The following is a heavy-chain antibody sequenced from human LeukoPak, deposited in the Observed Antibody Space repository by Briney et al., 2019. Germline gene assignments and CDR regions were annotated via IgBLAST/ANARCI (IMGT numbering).Heavy chain of an antibody. CDR3: ARCIVVVPAAIEGYWFDP. V-gene: IGHV4-59*01. Sequence: SETLSLTCTVSGGSISSYYWSWIRQPPGKGLEWIGYIYYSGSTNYNPSLKSRVTISVDTSKNQFSLKLSSVTAADTAVYYRARCIVVVPAAIEGYWFDPWGQGTLVTVSS. CDR1: GGSISSYY. CDR2: IYYSGST. D-gene: IGHD2-2*02. J-gene: IGHJ5*02.